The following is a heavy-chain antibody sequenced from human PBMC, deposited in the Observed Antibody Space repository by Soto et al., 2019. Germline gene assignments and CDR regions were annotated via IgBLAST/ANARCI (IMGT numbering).Heavy chain of an antibody. CDR1: GDSISTYY. D-gene: IGHD3-16*01. V-gene: IGHV4-59*01. CDR2: IYNSATT. Sequence: SETLSLTCTVSGDSISTYYWTWIRQPPGKGLEWIGYIYNSATTKYNPSLKSQVTISVDTSKNQFSLKLSSVTTAGTAVYYCARGRFDFIWGTPAPYLDYWGQGALVTVSS. J-gene: IGHJ4*02. CDR3: ARGRFDFIWGTPAPYLDY.